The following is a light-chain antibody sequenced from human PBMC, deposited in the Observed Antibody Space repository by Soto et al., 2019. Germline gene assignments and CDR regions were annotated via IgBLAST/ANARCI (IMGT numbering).Light chain of an antibody. J-gene: IGKJ1*01. CDR3: QQYGSSPPA. Sequence: EIVLTQSPGTLSLSPGERATLSCRASQSVSSNHLDWYRRKPGQAPRLLIYGACYKATDIPGRLSGSGSGTDFTLTITRLEPEGFAVYYCQQYGSSPPAFGPGTRVEI. CDR1: QSVSSNH. V-gene: IGKV3-20*01. CDR2: GAC.